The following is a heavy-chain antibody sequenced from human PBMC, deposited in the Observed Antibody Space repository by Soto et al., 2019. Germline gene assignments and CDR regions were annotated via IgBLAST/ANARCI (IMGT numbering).Heavy chain of an antibody. CDR2: ISSSSSYI. J-gene: IGHJ4*02. Sequence: GGSLRLSCAASGFTFSSYSMNWVRQAPGKGLEWVSSISSSSSYIYYADSVKGRFTISRDNAKNSLYLQMNSLRAEDTAVYYCARVGPIMITFGGSDYWGQGTLVTVSS. CDR1: GFTFSSYS. CDR3: ARVGPIMITFGGSDY. V-gene: IGHV3-21*01. D-gene: IGHD3-16*01.